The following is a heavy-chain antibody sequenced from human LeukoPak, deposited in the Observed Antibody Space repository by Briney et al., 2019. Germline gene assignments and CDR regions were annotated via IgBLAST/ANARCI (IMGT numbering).Heavy chain of an antibody. Sequence: SVKVSCKASGGTFSSYAISWVRQAPGQGLEWMGRIIPILGIANYAQKFQGRVPITADKSTSTAYMELSSLRSEDTAVYYCAAASAAAGAFDYWGQGTLVTVSS. D-gene: IGHD6-13*01. J-gene: IGHJ4*02. CDR2: IIPILGIA. V-gene: IGHV1-69*04. CDR1: GGTFSSYA. CDR3: AAASAAAGAFDY.